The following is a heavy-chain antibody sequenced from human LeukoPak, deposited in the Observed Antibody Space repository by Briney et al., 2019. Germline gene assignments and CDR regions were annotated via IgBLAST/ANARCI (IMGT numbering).Heavy chain of an antibody. D-gene: IGHD5-12*01. Sequence: GGSLRLSCAASGFTFSSYSMNWVRQAPGKGLEWVSSISSSSSYIYYADSVKGRFTISRDNAKNSLYLQMNSLRAEDTAVYYSARGGTVATITEGWFDPWGQGTLVTVSS. CDR3: ARGGTVATITEGWFDP. V-gene: IGHV3-21*01. J-gene: IGHJ5*02. CDR2: ISSSSSYI. CDR1: GFTFSSYS.